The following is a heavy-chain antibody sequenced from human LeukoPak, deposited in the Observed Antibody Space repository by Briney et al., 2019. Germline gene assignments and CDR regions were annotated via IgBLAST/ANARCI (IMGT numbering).Heavy chain of an antibody. Sequence: KTSETLSLTCTVSGGSISSYYWSWIRQPPGKGLEWIGYIYYSGSTNYNPSLNSRVTISVDTSKNPLSLKLSSVTAADAAVYYCARERGAVAIDYWGQGTLVTVSS. CDR1: GGSISSYY. J-gene: IGHJ4*02. V-gene: IGHV4-59*01. D-gene: IGHD6-19*01. CDR2: IYYSGST. CDR3: ARERGAVAIDY.